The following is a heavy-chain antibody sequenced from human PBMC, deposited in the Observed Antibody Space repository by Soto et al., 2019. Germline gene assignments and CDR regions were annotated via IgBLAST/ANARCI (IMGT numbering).Heavy chain of an antibody. J-gene: IGHJ4*02. Sequence: ASETLSLTCTVSGGSVSSNIYYLAWIRQHPGKGPEWIGHIYYSGSTYYNPSLKSRVTISLDMSKNQFSLKLTSVSAADTAVYYCARGYDYDSGGYLFDYWGQGTLVTVS. CDR2: IYYSGST. V-gene: IGHV4-31*03. D-gene: IGHD3-22*01. CDR3: ARGYDYDSGGYLFDY. CDR1: GGSVSSNIYY.